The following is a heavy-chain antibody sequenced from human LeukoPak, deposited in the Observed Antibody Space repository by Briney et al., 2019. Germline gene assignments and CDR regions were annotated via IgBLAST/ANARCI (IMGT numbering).Heavy chain of an antibody. Sequence: ASVKVSCKASGYTFTSYAMNWVRQAPGQGLEWMGWINTNTGNPMYAQGFTGRFVFSLDTSVNTAYLQISSLKAGDTAVYYCARDGANTFGGVIVTQNFDYWGQGTLVTVSS. CDR2: INTNTGNP. CDR3: ARDGANTFGGVIVTQNFDY. CDR1: GYTFTSYA. J-gene: IGHJ4*02. V-gene: IGHV7-4-1*02. D-gene: IGHD3-16*02.